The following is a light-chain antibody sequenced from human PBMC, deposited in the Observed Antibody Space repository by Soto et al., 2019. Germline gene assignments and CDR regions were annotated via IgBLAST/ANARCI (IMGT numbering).Light chain of an antibody. CDR1: SSNIGSNY. CDR3: AAWDDSLSGHYV. Sequence: QSVLTQPPSASGIPGQRVTISCSGSSSNIGSNYIYWYQQLPGTAPKLLFYSNNQRPSGVPDRFSGSKSGTSASLAISGLRSEDEADYYCAAWDDSLSGHYVFGTGTKLTVL. CDR2: SNN. V-gene: IGLV1-47*02. J-gene: IGLJ1*01.